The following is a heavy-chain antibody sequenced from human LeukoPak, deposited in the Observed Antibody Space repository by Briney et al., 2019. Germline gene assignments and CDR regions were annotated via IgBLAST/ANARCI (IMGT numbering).Heavy chain of an antibody. CDR3: ARRPTGRNYYFDY. CDR1: GYSITTYW. J-gene: IGHJ4*02. CDR2: IYPGDSDT. Sequence: GESLKISCKASGYSITTYWIGWVRQMPGKGLEWMGIIYPGDSDTRYSPSFQGQVTISVDKSISTAYLQWTSLKASDTAMYYCARRPTGRNYYFDYWGQGALVTVSS. V-gene: IGHV5-51*01. D-gene: IGHD1-1*01.